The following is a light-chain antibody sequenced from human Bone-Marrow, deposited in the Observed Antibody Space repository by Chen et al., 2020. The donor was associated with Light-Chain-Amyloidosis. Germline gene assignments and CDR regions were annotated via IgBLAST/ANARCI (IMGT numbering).Light chain of an antibody. CDR1: KIGSTS. CDR3: QVWDRSSDRPV. CDR2: DDS. V-gene: IGLV3-21*02. Sequence: SYVLTQPSSVSVAPGQTDTIACGGNKIGSTSVHCYQQTPGQAPLLVVYDDSDRPAGIPGLLSGSNSGNTATLTISRVEAGDEADYYRQVWDRSSDRPVFGGGTKLTVL. J-gene: IGLJ3*02.